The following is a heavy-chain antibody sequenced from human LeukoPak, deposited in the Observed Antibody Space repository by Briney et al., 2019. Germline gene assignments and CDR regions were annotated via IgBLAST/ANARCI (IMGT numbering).Heavy chain of an antibody. CDR1: GGSISSGDYY. J-gene: IGHJ4*02. CDR3: ARTYNGFDPFDY. CDR2: IYYSGST. D-gene: IGHD5-12*01. Sequence: TSETLSLTCTVSGGSISSGDYYWSWIRQPPGKGLEWIGYIYYSGSTYYNPSLKSRVTISVDTSKNQFSLKLSSVTVADTAVYYCARTYNGFDPFDYWGQGTLVTVSS. V-gene: IGHV4-30-4*01.